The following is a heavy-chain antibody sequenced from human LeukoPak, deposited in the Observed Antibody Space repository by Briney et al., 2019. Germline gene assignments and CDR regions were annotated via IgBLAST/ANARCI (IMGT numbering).Heavy chain of an antibody. CDR3: ARGPVFGSFDY. V-gene: IGHV3-7*03. J-gene: IGHJ4*02. CDR1: GFTFSSYW. Sequence: GGPLRLSCAASGFTFSSYWMTWVRQAPGKGLEWVATIKQDGSEKYYVDSVKGRFTISRDNAKNSLYLQMNSLRAEDTAVYYCARGPVFGSFDYWGQGTLVTVSS. D-gene: IGHD6-19*01. CDR2: IKQDGSEK.